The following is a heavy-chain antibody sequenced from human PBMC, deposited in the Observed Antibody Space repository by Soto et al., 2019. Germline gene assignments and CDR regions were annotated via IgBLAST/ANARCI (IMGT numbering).Heavy chain of an antibody. CDR2: ISAYNGNT. CDR1: GYTFTGYC. CDR3: ARGYCSGGSCYSMAP. Sequence: ASGKVSCKAAGYTFTGYCISGVRQAPGQGLEWMGWISAYNGNTNYAQKLQGRVTTTTDTSTSTAYMELRSLRSDDTAVYYCARGYCSGGSCYSMAPWGQGTLVTVSS. V-gene: IGHV1-18*01. J-gene: IGHJ5*02. D-gene: IGHD2-15*01.